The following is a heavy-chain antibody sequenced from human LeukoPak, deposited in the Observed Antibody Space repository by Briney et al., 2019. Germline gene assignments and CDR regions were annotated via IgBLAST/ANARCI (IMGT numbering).Heavy chain of an antibody. J-gene: IGHJ4*02. CDR2: IYYSGST. CDR3: ARHYMGSYYNHGLDY. V-gene: IGHV4-30-4*07. Sequence: PSQTLSLTCAVSGGSISSGGYSWSWIRQPPGKALEWIAYIYYSGSTYYNPSLKSRLTISVDTSKNQFSLRLSSATAADTALYYCARHYMGSYYNHGLDYWGQGTLVTVSS. CDR1: GGSISSGGYS. D-gene: IGHD3-10*01.